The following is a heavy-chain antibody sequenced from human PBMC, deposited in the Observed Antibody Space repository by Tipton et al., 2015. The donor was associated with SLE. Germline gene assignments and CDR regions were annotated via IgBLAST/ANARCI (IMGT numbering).Heavy chain of an antibody. Sequence: GSLRLSCAASGFTFSSYWMSWVRQAPGKGLEWVANIKQDGSEKYYVDSVKGRFTISRENSKNTLYLQMNSLRAEDTAVYYCAKDSDDPPYYDFWSGPIDYWGQGTLVTVSS. CDR1: GFTFSSYW. J-gene: IGHJ4*02. CDR3: AKDSDDPPYYDFWSGPIDY. V-gene: IGHV3-7*01. CDR2: IKQDGSEK. D-gene: IGHD3-3*01.